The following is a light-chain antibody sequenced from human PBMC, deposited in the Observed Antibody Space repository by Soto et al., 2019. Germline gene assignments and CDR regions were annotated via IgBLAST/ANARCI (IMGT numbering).Light chain of an antibody. V-gene: IGLV2-11*01. CDR1: SSDVGGYNY. CDR3: CSYAGSYTYV. Sequence: QSALTQPRSVSGSPGQSVTISCTGTSSDVGGYNYVSWYQQHPGKAPKLMIYDVGKRPSGVPDRFSGSKSGNTASLTISGLQAEDEDCCSYAGSYTYVFGTGTKVTVL. CDR2: DVG. J-gene: IGLJ1*01.